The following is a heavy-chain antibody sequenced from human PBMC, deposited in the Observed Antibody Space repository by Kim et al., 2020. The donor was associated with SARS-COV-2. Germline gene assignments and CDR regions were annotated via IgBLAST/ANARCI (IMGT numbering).Heavy chain of an antibody. CDR2: IHMDSIII. V-gene: IGHV3-9*02. Sequence: GGSLRLSCAVSGFTSNIYVMHWVRQTPGEGLVWVSGIHMDSIIIDYADSVRGRFTIYRDNAKNSLYLHMNSLRPDDTALYFCVRATYSGSAGVWG. CDR1: GFTSNIYV. J-gene: IGHJ6*01. CDR3: VRATYSGSAGV. D-gene: IGHD2-15*01.